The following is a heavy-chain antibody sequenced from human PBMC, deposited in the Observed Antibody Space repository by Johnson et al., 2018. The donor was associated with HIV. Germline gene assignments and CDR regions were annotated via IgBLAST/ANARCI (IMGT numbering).Heavy chain of an antibody. Sequence: VQLVESGGGLVQPGGSLRLSCAASGFTVSTNYMSWIRQAPGKGLEWVANIKQDGSEKYYVDSVKGRFTVSRDNAWNSLFLQMNSLRAEDTAVYYCARDQVAVVSPGAAFDIWGQGTMVTVSS. CDR1: GFTVSTNY. D-gene: IGHD4-23*01. V-gene: IGHV3-7*03. CDR3: ARDQVAVVSPGAAFDI. J-gene: IGHJ3*02. CDR2: IKQDGSEK.